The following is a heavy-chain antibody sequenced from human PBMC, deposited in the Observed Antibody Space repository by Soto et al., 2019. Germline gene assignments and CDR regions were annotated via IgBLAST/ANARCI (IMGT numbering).Heavy chain of an antibody. J-gene: IGHJ4*02. D-gene: IGHD3-10*01. CDR1: GGSIGTYY. V-gene: IGHV4-4*07. CDR3: ARDYGVANILDY. CDR2: ITTSCTT. Sequence: QVQLQESGPGLVKPSETLSLTCAVSGGSIGTYYWNWIRQPAGKGREWIWRITTSCTTTYNPSLKSRVYMSVDTSKNQFCLKLSSVTAADTAIYSCARDYGVANILDYWGQGTLVTVSS.